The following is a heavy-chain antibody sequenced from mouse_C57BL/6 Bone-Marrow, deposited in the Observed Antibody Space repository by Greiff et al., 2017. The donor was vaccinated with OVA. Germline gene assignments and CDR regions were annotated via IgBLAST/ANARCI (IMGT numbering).Heavy chain of an antibody. CDR1: EYEFPSHD. V-gene: IGHV5-2*01. Sequence: EVHLVESGGGLVQPGESLKLSCESNEYEFPSHDMSWVRKTPEKRLELVAAINSDGGSTYYPDNMERRFIISRENTEKTLYLQMSSLRAEDTALYYCARRSSSIYWDFDVWGTGTTVTVSS. CDR2: INSDGGST. D-gene: IGHD1-1*01. J-gene: IGHJ1*03. CDR3: ARRSSSIYWDFDV.